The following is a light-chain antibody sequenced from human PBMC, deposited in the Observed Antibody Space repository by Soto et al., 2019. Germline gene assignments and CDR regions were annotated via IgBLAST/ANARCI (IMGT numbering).Light chain of an antibody. V-gene: IGKV3-11*01. Sequence: EIVLTQSPATLSLSPGERATLSCRASQSVSSYLAWYQQKPGQAPRLLIYDASNRATGIPARFSGSGPGTDYTLTISSLAPEDFAVYFCQQGSNWCLTLGGGTMVDIK. CDR1: QSVSSY. CDR3: QQGSNWCLT. CDR2: DAS. J-gene: IGKJ4*02.